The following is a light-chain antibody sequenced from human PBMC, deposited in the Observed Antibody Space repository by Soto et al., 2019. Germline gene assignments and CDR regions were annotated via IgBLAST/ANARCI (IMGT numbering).Light chain of an antibody. V-gene: IGKV3-15*01. CDR2: GAS. CDR3: QQYDNWPPYT. J-gene: IGKJ2*01. CDR1: QSVSTN. Sequence: VMTQSPATLSVSPGERATLSCRASQSVSTNLSWYQQKPGQAPRLLIYGASTRATNIPARFRGSGSGTEYTLTISTLQSADFAVYYYQQYDNWPPYTFGQGTKLEIK.